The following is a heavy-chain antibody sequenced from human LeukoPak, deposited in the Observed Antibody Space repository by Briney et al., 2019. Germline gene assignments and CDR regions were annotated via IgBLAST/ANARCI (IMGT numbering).Heavy chain of an antibody. J-gene: IGHJ3*02. CDR1: GASFSSYY. V-gene: IGHV4-59*12. CDR3: ARDEEAAALSPNAFDI. D-gene: IGHD6-13*01. CDR2: ISNSGSN. Sequence: SETLSLTCTVSGASFSSYYWSWIRQPPGKGLEWIAYISNSGSNNYNPSLESRVTISVDTSKNQFSLKLSSVTAADTAVYYCARDEEAAALSPNAFDIWGQGTMVTVSS.